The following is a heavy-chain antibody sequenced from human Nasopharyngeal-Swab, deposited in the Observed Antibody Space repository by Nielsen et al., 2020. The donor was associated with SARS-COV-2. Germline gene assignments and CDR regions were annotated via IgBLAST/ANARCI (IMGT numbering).Heavy chain of an antibody. J-gene: IGHJ6*03. CDR2: MNPNSGNT. D-gene: IGHD6-13*01. V-gene: IGHV1-8*01. CDR3: ARRVPPFSSSWYQRYYYYYMDV. Sequence: WVRQAPGQGLKWMGWMNPNSGNTGYAQKFQGRVTMTRNTSISTAYMELSSLRSEDTAVYYCARRVPPFSSSWYQRYYYYYMDVWGKGTTVTVSS.